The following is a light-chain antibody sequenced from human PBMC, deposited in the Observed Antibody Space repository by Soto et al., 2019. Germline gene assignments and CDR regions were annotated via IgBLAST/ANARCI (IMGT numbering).Light chain of an antibody. V-gene: IGKV3-15*01. CDR1: QSVSSN. CDR2: GAS. J-gene: IGKJ2*01. Sequence: EIVMTQSPATLSVSPGERATLSCRASQSVSSNLAWYQHKPGQAPRLLIYGASTRATGIPARFSASGSGTEFSLTISSLQSEDFAVYYFQQYNNWPPKQYTLGQGTKLEIK. CDR3: QQYNNWPPKQYT.